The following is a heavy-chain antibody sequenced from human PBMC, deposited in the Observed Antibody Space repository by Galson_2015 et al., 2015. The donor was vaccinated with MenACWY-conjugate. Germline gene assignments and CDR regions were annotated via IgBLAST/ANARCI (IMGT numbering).Heavy chain of an antibody. Sequence: QSGAEVKKPGESLTISCKGSGYTFTTYWIAWVRQMPGKGLEWMGIIYPGDSDTRYSPSFQGLVTISADKSITTAYLQWSSLKASDTAIYYCARQGFGSSSLDYWGQGTLVTVSS. CDR3: ARQGFGSSSLDY. CDR1: GYTFTTYW. D-gene: IGHD6-6*01. V-gene: IGHV5-51*01. CDR2: IYPGDSDT. J-gene: IGHJ4*02.